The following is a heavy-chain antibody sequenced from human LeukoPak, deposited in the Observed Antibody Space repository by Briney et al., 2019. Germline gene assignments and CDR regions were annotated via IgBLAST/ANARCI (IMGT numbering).Heavy chain of an antibody. CDR3: ARLLYGSGSYYYYYYYYMDV. V-gene: IGHV4-34*01. Sequence: PSETLSLTCAVYGGSFSGYYWSWIRQPPGKGLEWIGEINHSGSTNYNPSLKSRVTISVDTSKNQFSLKLSSVTAADTAVYYCARLLYGSGSYYYYYYYYMDVWGKGTTVTVSS. D-gene: IGHD3-10*01. CDR1: GGSFSGYY. CDR2: INHSGST. J-gene: IGHJ6*03.